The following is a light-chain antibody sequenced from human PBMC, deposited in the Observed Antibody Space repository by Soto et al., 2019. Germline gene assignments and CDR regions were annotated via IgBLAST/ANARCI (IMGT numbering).Light chain of an antibody. V-gene: IGKV1-39*01. CDR3: QQSYSTTIT. CDR1: QSITSY. J-gene: IGKJ5*01. Sequence: DIKVTQSPSSLAASVGDRGTITCRASQSITSYLNWYQQKPGKAPKLXTYDASDLETVVPSRFSGTGAGTDFTRTISSLQPEDFATDFCQQSYSTTITFGQGTRLEIK. CDR2: DAS.